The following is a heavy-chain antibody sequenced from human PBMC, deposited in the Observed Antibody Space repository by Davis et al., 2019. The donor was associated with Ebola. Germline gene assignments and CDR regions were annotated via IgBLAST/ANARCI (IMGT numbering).Heavy chain of an antibody. V-gene: IGHV5-51*01. CDR2: IYPGDSDT. J-gene: IGHJ3*02. Sequence: GESLKISCQGSGYSFTSYWIAWVRQMPGKGLEWMGIIYPGDSDTRYSPSFRGQVTISADKSTKTAFLQWSSLKASDTAMYYCASLRRTITGMDDSFDIWGQGTMVTVSS. CDR1: GYSFTSYW. D-gene: IGHD2-8*02. CDR3: ASLRRTITGMDDSFDI.